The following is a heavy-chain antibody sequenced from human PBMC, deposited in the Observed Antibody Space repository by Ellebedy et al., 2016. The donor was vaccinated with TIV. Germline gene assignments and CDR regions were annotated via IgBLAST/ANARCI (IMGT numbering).Heavy chain of an antibody. CDR3: ATRGRGGPNYYYYGMDV. CDR2: FDPEDGET. CDR1: GYTFTGNY. V-gene: IGHV1-24*01. J-gene: IGHJ6*02. Sequence: ASVKVSCKASGYTFTGNYIHWVRQAPGKGLEWMGGFDPEDGETIYAQKFQGRVTMTEDTSTDTAYMELSSLRSEDTAVYYCATRGRGGPNYYYYGMDVWGQGTTVTVSS. D-gene: IGHD3-10*01.